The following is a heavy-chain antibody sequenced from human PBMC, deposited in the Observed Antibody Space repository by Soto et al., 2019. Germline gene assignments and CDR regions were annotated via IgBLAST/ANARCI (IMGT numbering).Heavy chain of an antibody. Sequence: SETLSLTCTISGGSISVYYLSWVRQPPGHELEWIGYIYASGSPYYNPSLRSRVTISADTSKNQISLKLTSPTAADTAVYYCARGVGSSPPRYWGRGTLVTVSS. CDR3: ARGVGSSPPRY. CDR1: GGSISVYY. V-gene: IGHV4-59*01. J-gene: IGHJ4*02. D-gene: IGHD1-26*01. CDR2: IYASGSP.